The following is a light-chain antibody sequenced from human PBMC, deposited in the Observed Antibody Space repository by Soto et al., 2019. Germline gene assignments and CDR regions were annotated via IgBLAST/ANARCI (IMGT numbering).Light chain of an antibody. CDR3: QQEYTTPVT. J-gene: IGKJ1*01. V-gene: IGKV4-1*01. CDR1: QRLFH. CDR2: WAS. Sequence: DIVMTQSPDSLAVSLVERATINSKSSQRLFHLAWYQQKPGQPPKLLIYWASTRESGVPDRFSGSGSGTDFTLPISSVQAEDVAVYYCQQEYTTPVTFGQGTKVEIK.